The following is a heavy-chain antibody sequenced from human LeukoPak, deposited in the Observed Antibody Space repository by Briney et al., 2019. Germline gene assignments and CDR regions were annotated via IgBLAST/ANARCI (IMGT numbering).Heavy chain of an antibody. CDR2: ISGSGGST. Sequence: GGSLRLSCAASGFTFSSYAMSWVRQAPGKGLEWVSAISGSGGSTYYADSVKGRFTISRDNPKNTLYLQMNSLRAEDTAVYYCAKDHSSGWNTLYNWFDPWGQGTLVTVSS. CDR1: GFTFSSYA. J-gene: IGHJ5*02. V-gene: IGHV3-23*01. CDR3: AKDHSSGWNTLYNWFDP. D-gene: IGHD6-19*01.